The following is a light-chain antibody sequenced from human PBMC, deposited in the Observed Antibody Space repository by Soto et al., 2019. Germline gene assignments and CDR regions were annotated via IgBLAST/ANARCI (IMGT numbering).Light chain of an antibody. V-gene: IGLV2-14*03. Sequence: QSVLTQPASVSGSPGQSITISCTGTSSDVGGYNYVSWFQQHPGKAPRLLIYEVSNRPSGVSNRFSGSKSANTASLTISGLQADDEADYYCSCYTPSIILFGGGTKLTVL. CDR2: EVS. J-gene: IGLJ2*01. CDR3: SCYTPSIIL. CDR1: SSDVGGYNY.